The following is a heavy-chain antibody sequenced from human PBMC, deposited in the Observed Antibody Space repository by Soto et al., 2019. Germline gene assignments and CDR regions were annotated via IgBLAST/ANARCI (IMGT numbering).Heavy chain of an antibody. D-gene: IGHD2-2*01. J-gene: IGHJ6*02. V-gene: IGHV1-69*02. CDR1: GGTFSSYT. Sequence: QVQLVQSGAEVKKPGSSVKVSCKASGGTFSSYTISWVRQAPGQGLEWMGRIIPILGIANYAQKFQGRVTSTGDKSTSTVDMELGRLRSEATDVYYCATTDIVVEPAAVDYYGMDVWGQGTTVTVSS. CDR3: ATTDIVVEPAAVDYYGMDV. CDR2: IIPILGIA.